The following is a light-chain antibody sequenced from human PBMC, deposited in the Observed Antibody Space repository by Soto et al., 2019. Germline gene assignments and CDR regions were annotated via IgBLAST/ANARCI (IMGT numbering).Light chain of an antibody. J-gene: IGKJ2*01. CDR3: HQYGYSPNT. Sequence: EIVLTQSPGTLSLSPGERATLSCRASGSDISRYLAWYEQKPGQAPRLLIYGASTRATGVPDRFSGSGSGTDFTLTISRLEPEDFAVYHCHQYGYSPNTFGQGTKLDIK. CDR1: GSDISRY. CDR2: GAS. V-gene: IGKV3-20*01.